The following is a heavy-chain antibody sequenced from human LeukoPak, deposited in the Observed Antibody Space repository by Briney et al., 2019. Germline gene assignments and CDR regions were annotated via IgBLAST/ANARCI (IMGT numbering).Heavy chain of an antibody. Sequence: GGSLRLSRAASGFTINGNWMSWVRQTPGKGLEWVANIKPDGSQKYYVDSVEGRFTISRDNAQNSLFLQISSLRVEDSAVYYCARDRDSNWYPYLDCWGQGTLVAVSS. CDR2: IKPDGSQK. D-gene: IGHD6-13*01. V-gene: IGHV3-7*03. CDR1: GFTINGNW. CDR3: ARDRDSNWYPYLDC. J-gene: IGHJ4*02.